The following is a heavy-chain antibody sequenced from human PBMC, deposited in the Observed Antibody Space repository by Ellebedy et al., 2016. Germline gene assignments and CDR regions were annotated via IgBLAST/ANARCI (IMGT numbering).Heavy chain of an antibody. J-gene: IGHJ4*02. CDR3: ASFYDSRPN. Sequence: GESLKISXAASGFTFSSYSMNWVRQAPGKGLEWVSSISSSSSYIYYADSVKGRFTISRDNAKNSLYLQMNSLRAEDTAVYYCASFYDSRPNWGQGTLVTVSS. D-gene: IGHD3-22*01. CDR2: ISSSSSYI. V-gene: IGHV3-21*01. CDR1: GFTFSSYS.